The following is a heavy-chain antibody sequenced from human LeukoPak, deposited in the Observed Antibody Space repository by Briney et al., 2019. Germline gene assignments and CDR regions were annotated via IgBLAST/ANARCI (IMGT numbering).Heavy chain of an antibody. CDR2: IDTDGSST. CDR3: ARAPNDYWSGYSASFDY. J-gene: IGHJ4*02. CDR1: GFSFSSYW. V-gene: IGHV3-74*01. D-gene: IGHD3-3*01. Sequence: GGSLRLSCAASGFSFSSYWMHWVRQAPGKGLVWVSRIDTDGSSTGYADSVKGRFTISRDNAKNTLYLQMNSLRAEDTAVYYCARAPNDYWSGYSASFDYWGQGTLVTVSS.